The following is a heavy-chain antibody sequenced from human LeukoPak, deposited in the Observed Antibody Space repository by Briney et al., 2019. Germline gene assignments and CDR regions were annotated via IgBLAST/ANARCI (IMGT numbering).Heavy chain of an antibody. Sequence: SETLSLTCTVSGRSISSGSYYWSWIRQPAGKVLERIGRIYTSGSTNYNPSLKSRVTISVDTSKNQFSLKLSSVTAADTAVYYCARKGDSGYPRGYYYYMDIWGTGTTVTVSS. D-gene: IGHD5-12*01. J-gene: IGHJ6*03. CDR2: IYTSGST. CDR3: ARKGDSGYPRGYYYYMDI. V-gene: IGHV4-61*02. CDR1: GRSISSGSYY.